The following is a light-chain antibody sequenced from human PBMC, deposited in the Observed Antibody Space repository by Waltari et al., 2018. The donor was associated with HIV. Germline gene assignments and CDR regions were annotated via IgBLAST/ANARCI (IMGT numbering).Light chain of an antibody. V-gene: IGLV1-51*01. CDR2: DNN. CDR3: GTWDNNLGVGRV. CDR1: SSNIGSNY. Sequence: QSVLTQPPSVSAAPGQRVTISCSGWSSNIGSNYVSWYQQLPGTAPKLLIYDNNKRPSGIPDRFSGSKSGTSATLRITGLQPGDEADYYCGTWDNNLGVGRVFGGGTKLTVL. J-gene: IGLJ3*02.